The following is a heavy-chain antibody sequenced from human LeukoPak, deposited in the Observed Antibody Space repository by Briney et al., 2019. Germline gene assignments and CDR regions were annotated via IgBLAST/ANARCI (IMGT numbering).Heavy chain of an antibody. CDR1: GFTFSSYA. CDR2: ISGSGGSA. Sequence: GGSLRLPCAASGFTFSSYAMSWVRQAPGKGLEWVSAISGSGGSAYYADSVKGRFTISRDNSKNTLYLQMNSLRAEDTAVYYCAKDRSVDSSGWSKVEYYFDYWGQGTLVTVSS. V-gene: IGHV3-23*01. D-gene: IGHD6-19*01. J-gene: IGHJ4*02. CDR3: AKDRSVDSSGWSKVEYYFDY.